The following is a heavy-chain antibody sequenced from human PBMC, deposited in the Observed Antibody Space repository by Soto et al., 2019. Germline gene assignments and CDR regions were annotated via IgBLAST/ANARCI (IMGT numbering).Heavy chain of an antibody. CDR1: GFTFSSYW. Sequence: GGSLRLSCAASGFTFSSYWMSWVRQAPGKGLEWVANIKQDGSEKYYVDSVKGRFTISRDNAKNSLYLQMNSLRAEDTAVYYCARDLYTMIVEVGYFDYWGQGTLVTVSS. CDR2: IKQDGSEK. D-gene: IGHD3-22*01. CDR3: ARDLYTMIVEVGYFDY. V-gene: IGHV3-7*05. J-gene: IGHJ4*02.